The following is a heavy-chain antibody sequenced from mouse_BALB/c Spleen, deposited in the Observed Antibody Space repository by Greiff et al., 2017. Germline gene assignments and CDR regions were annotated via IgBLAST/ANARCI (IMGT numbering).Heavy chain of an antibody. D-gene: IGHD2-14*01. CDR3: ARYNYRYDEAWFAY. CDR2: ISYSGST. Sequence: EVKLQESGPSLVKPSQTLSLTCSVTGDSITSGYWNWIRKFPGNKLEYMGYISYSGSTYYNPSLKSRISITRDTSKNQYYLQLNSVTTEDTATYYCARYNYRYDEAWFAYWGQGTLVTVSA. V-gene: IGHV3-8*02. CDR1: GDSITSGY. J-gene: IGHJ3*01.